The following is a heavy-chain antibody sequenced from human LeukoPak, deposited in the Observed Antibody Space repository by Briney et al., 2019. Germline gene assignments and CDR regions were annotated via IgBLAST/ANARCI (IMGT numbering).Heavy chain of an antibody. D-gene: IGHD6-13*01. V-gene: IGHV3-43D*03. CDR1: GFTFDDYA. CDR2: ISWDGGST. CDR3: VKDISSSWTDAFDI. Sequence: PGGSLRLSCAASGFTFDDYAMHWVRQAPGKGLEWVSLISWDGGSTYYADSVKGRFTISRDNAKNSLYLQMSSLRAEDTALYYCVKDISSSWTDAFDIWGQGTMVTVSS. J-gene: IGHJ3*02.